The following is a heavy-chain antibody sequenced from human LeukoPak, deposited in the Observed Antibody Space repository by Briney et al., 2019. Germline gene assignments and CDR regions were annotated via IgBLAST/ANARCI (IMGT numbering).Heavy chain of an antibody. V-gene: IGHV3-23*01. CDR1: GFTFSSYG. D-gene: IGHD4-17*01. Sequence: GGSLRLSCAASGFTFSSYGMSWVRQAPGKGLEWVSAISGSGGSTYYADSVKGRFTISRDNSKNTLYLQMSGLRVEDTAVYYCAKQAFGDYLYYFDHWGQGTLVTVSS. CDR2: ISGSGGST. J-gene: IGHJ4*02. CDR3: AKQAFGDYLYYFDH.